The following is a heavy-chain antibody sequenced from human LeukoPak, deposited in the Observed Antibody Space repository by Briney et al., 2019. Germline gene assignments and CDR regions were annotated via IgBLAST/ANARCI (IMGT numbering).Heavy chain of an antibody. CDR3: SRSRPKFKDFDY. V-gene: IGHV3-30*03. CDR2: ISSDGSSK. Sequence: GGSLRLFCAASGFTFSNYWMSWVRQAPGKGLDWVALISSDGSSKYYADSVKGRFTISRDNSKNTLYLQMNSLRAEDTAVYYCSRSRPKFKDFDYWGQGTLVTVSS. J-gene: IGHJ4*02. CDR1: GFTFSNYW.